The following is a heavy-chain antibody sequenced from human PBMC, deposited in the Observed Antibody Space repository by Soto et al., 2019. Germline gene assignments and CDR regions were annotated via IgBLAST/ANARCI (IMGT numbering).Heavy chain of an antibody. CDR3: ARAGSTMYRLHPHFDY. CDR2: TFYRSRWYS. Sequence: PSETLSLTCAISGDSVSTNSGAWNWIRQSPSRGLEWLGRTFYRSRWYSDYADSVKGRININSDTSKNQFSLRLSSVTPEDTAVYYCARAGSTMYRLHPHFDYWGQGTLVTVSS. V-gene: IGHV6-1*01. D-gene: IGHD3-9*01. CDR1: GDSVSTNSGA. J-gene: IGHJ4*02.